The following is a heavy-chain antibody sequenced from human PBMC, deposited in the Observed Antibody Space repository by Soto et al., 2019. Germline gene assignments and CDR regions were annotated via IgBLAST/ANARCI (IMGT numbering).Heavy chain of an antibody. J-gene: IGHJ5*02. D-gene: IGHD2-21*02. CDR3: AKFYGGNSAHTYTIDP. Sequence: EVQLLESGGGLVQPGGSLRLSCAASGFTFSNYAMNWVRRAPGKGLEWVSTINSSGGSTNYADSVKGRFTISRDNSKNTLFLQRNSLRAEDTAVYYCAKFYGGNSAHTYTIDPWGQGTLVTVSS. V-gene: IGHV3-23*01. CDR1: GFTFSNYA. CDR2: INSSGGST.